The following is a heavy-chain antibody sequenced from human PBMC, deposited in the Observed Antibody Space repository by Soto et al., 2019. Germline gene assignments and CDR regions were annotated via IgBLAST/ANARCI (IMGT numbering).Heavy chain of an antibody. D-gene: IGHD6-13*01. CDR3: ARVSAGGTRWFDS. CDR2: IYYRGTT. V-gene: IGHV4-31*03. Sequence: SETLSLTCSVSGGSISTGVWYWSWVREHPGKGLEWIGDIYYRGTTSYNPSLGSRVTISRDTSKNQVSLKVNSVTAADTAVYYCARVSAGGTRWFDSWGQGIRVTVSS. J-gene: IGHJ5*01. CDR1: GGSISTGVWY.